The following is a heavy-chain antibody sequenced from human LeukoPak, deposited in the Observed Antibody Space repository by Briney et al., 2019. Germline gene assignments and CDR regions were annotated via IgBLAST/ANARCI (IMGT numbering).Heavy chain of an antibody. V-gene: IGHV3-21*01. CDR3: ARGSFDDYVWGSYPGGAFDI. D-gene: IGHD3-16*02. J-gene: IGHJ3*02. CDR2: ISSSSSYI. CDR1: GFTFSSYS. Sequence: PGGSLRLSCAASGFTFSSYSMNWVRQAPGKGLEWVSSISSSSSYIYYADSVKGRFTISRDNAKNSLYLQMNSLRAEDTAVYYCARGSFDDYVWGSYPGGAFDIWGQGTMVTVSS.